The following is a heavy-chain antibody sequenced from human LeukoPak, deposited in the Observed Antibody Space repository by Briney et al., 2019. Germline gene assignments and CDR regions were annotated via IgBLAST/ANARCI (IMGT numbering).Heavy chain of an antibody. D-gene: IGHD1-26*01. CDR2: IKQDGSEK. CDR3: ARNRYSGSYGVDY. V-gene: IGHV3-7*05. J-gene: IGHJ4*02. Sequence: GGSLRLSCAASGFPFSSYWMSWVRQAPGKGLEWVANIKQDGSEKYYVDSVKGRFTISRDDAKNSLYLQMNSLRAEDTAVYYCARNRYSGSYGVDYWGQGTLVTVSS. CDR1: GFPFSSYW.